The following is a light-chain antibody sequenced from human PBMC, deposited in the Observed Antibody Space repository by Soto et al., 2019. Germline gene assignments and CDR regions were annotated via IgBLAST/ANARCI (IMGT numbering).Light chain of an antibody. CDR1: RSDVGGYNY. V-gene: IGLV2-14*03. CDR3: LSYTTISTYD. Sequence: QSALTQPASVSGSPGQSITISCTGTRSDVGGYNYVSWYQQHPGKAPKLMISDVSNRPSGVSNRFSASKSGNTASLTISGLQTEYEADYYCLSYTTISTYDVGTGTKLTVL. J-gene: IGLJ1*01. CDR2: DVS.